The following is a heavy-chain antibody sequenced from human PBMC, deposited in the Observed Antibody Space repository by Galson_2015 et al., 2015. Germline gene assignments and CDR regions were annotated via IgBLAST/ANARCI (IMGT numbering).Heavy chain of an antibody. CDR1: GFTFSSYG. Sequence: SLRLSCAASGFTFSSYGMHWVRQAPGKGLEWVAVISYDGSNKYYADSVKGRFTISRDNSKNTLYLQMNSLRAEDTAVYYCARAPTVTYYYYYGMDVWGQGTTVTVSS. CDR3: ARAPTVTYYYYYGMDV. V-gene: IGHV3-30*03. CDR2: ISYDGSNK. D-gene: IGHD4-11*01. J-gene: IGHJ6*02.